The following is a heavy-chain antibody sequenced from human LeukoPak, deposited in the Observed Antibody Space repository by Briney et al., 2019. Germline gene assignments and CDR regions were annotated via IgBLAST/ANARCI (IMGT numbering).Heavy chain of an antibody. CDR1: GYTFTGYY. V-gene: IGHV1-46*01. J-gene: IGHJ4*02. D-gene: IGHD4-17*01. CDR3: ARDPPTVTRQRLPYY. Sequence: ASVKVSCKASGYTFTGYYMHWVRQAPGQGLEWMGIINPSGGSTSYAQKFQGRVTMTRDTSTSTVYMELSSLRSEDTAVYYCARDPPTVTRQRLPYYWGQGTLVTVSS. CDR2: INPSGGST.